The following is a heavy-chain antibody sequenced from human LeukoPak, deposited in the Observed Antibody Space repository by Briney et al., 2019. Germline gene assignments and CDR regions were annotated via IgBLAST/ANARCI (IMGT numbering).Heavy chain of an antibody. CDR3: ATWGVVPADDAFDI. V-gene: IGHV1-69*13. D-gene: IGHD2-21*02. CDR2: IIPIFGTA. CDR1: GGTFTSYA. J-gene: IGHJ3*02. Sequence: ASVKVSCKASGGTFTSYAISWVRQAPGQGLEWMGGIIPIFGTANYAQKFQGRVTITADESTSTAYMELSSLRSEDTAVYYCATWGVVPADDAFDIWGQGTMVTVSS.